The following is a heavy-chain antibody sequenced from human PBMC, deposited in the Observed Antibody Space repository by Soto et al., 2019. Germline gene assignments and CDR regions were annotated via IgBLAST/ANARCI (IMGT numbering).Heavy chain of an antibody. V-gene: IGHV3-30*18. CDR3: AKVGTYYDFWSGYSAPYYYGMDV. Sequence: QAGGSLRLSCAASGFTFSSYGMHWVRQAPGKGLEWVAVISYDGSNKYYADSVKGRFTISRDNSKNTLYLQMNSLRAEDTAVYYCAKVGTYYDFWSGYSAPYYYGMDVWGQGTTVTGS. J-gene: IGHJ6*02. CDR1: GFTFSSYG. CDR2: ISYDGSNK. D-gene: IGHD3-3*01.